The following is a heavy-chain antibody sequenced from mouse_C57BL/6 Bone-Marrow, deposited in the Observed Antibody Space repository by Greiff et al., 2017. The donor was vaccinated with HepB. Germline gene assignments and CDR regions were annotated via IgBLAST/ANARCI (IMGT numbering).Heavy chain of an antibody. J-gene: IGHJ3*01. Sequence: QVQLQQSGPGLVQPSQSLSITCTVSGFSLTSYGVHWVRQSPGKGLEWLGVIWSGGSTDYNAAFISRLSISKDNSKSQVFFKMNSLQADDTAIYYCARGIYYDGSSYEGFAYWGQGTLVTVSA. D-gene: IGHD1-1*01. CDR3: ARGIYYDGSSYEGFAY. CDR2: IWSGGST. V-gene: IGHV2-2*01. CDR1: GFSLTSYG.